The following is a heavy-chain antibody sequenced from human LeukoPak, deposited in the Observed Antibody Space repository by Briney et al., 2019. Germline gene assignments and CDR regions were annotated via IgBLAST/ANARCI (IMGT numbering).Heavy chain of an antibody. CDR3: ARDVVAARRDNLFDP. V-gene: IGHV1-18*01. CDR1: GYTFTSYG. J-gene: IGHJ5*02. CDR2: ISAYNGNT. Sequence: ASVKVSCNASGYTFTSYGISWVRQAPGQGLEWMGWISAYNGNTNYAQKLQGRVAMTTDTYTSTAYMELRSLRADDTAVYYCARDVVAARRDNLFDPGGQGTLVTVS. D-gene: IGHD6-6*01.